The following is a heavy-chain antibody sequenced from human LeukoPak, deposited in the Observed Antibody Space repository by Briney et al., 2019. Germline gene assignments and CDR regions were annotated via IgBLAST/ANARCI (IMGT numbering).Heavy chain of an antibody. J-gene: IGHJ6*03. CDR2: INTNTGNP. Sequence: GASVKVSCKASGYTFTSYAMNWVRQAPGQGLEWMGWINTNTGNPTYAQGFTGRFVFSLDTSVSTAYLQISSLKAEDTAVYYCARDPVSYGDYERGYYYYYMDVWGKGTTVTVSS. V-gene: IGHV7-4-1*02. CDR3: ARDPVSYGDYERGYYYYYMDV. CDR1: GYTFTSYA. D-gene: IGHD4-17*01.